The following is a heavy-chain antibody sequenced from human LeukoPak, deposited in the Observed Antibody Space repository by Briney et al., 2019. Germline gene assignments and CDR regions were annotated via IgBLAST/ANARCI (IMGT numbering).Heavy chain of an antibody. CDR3: ARGHNYYDSSGYYDHFDY. V-gene: IGHV4-34*01. CDR1: GGSFNEYH. Sequence: SETLSLTCAVYGGSFNEYHWSWIRQPPGKRLEWIGEINHSGRTHYHPSLESRVTISVDVSKNQFSLKMNSVTAADTAVYYCARGHNYYDSSGYYDHFDYWGQGTLVTVSS. CDR2: INHSGRT. D-gene: IGHD3-22*01. J-gene: IGHJ4*02.